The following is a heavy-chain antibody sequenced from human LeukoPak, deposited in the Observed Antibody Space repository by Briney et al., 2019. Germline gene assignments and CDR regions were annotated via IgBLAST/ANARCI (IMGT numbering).Heavy chain of an antibody. CDR1: GYTFTSCG. Sequence: ASVKVSCKASGYTFTSCGISWVRQAPGQGLEWMGWISTYNGNTNYAQKLQGRVTVNTAPSTSTAYRERRSLRSDDTAVYYCARDRPYPLDYWGQGTLVTVSS. CDR3: ARDRPYPLDY. CDR2: ISTYNGNT. J-gene: IGHJ4*02. V-gene: IGHV1-18*01.